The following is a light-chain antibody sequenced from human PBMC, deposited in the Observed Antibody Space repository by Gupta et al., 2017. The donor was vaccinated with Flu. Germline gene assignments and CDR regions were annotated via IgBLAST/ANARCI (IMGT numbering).Light chain of an antibody. Sequence: NSNIGSNYVYWYQQFPGSAPKLLIYRNDQRPSGVPDRCSGSKSGTSASLAISGLRSADEADYYCAAWDDSLRGWVFGGGTKLTVL. CDR2: RND. J-gene: IGLJ3*02. V-gene: IGLV1-47*01. CDR1: NSNIGSNY. CDR3: AAWDDSLRGWV.